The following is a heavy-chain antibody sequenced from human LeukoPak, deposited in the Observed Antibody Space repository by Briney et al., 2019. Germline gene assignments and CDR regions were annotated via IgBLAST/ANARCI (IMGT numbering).Heavy chain of an antibody. Sequence: ASVKVSCKASGYTFTSYGISWVRQAPGQGLEWMGWISAYNGNTNYAQKLQGRVTMTTDTSTSTAYMELRSLRSDDTAVHYCARDTAISGSYSFWDYWGQGTLVTVSS. V-gene: IGHV1-18*01. D-gene: IGHD1-26*01. J-gene: IGHJ4*02. CDR2: ISAYNGNT. CDR1: GYTFTSYG. CDR3: ARDTAISGSYSFWDY.